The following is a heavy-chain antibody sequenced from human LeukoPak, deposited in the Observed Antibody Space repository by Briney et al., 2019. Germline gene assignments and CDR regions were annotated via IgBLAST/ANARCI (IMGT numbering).Heavy chain of an antibody. J-gene: IGHJ5*02. CDR3: ARAIVVERTWFDP. CDR1: GGSISSHF. D-gene: IGHD2-21*01. Sequence: SETLSLTRTVVGGSISSHFWSWLRQPPGKGLEWVGYIYYTGSTNYNPSLKSRVTISVDTSKNQFSLKLNSVTAADTAVYYCARAIVVERTWFDPWGQGTLVTVSS. CDR2: IYYTGST. V-gene: IGHV4-59*11.